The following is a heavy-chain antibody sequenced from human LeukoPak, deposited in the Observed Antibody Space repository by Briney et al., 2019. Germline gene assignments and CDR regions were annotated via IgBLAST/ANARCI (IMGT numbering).Heavy chain of an antibody. D-gene: IGHD6-13*01. Sequence: PGGTLRLSCAASGFTFSTYGMSWVRQAPGKGLEWVSSISSSSSYIYYADSVKGRFTISRDNAKNSLYLQMNSLRAEDTAVYYCARGEVFSWLDYWGQGTLVTVSS. CDR3: ARGEVFSWLDY. CDR1: GFTFSTYG. J-gene: IGHJ4*02. V-gene: IGHV3-21*01. CDR2: ISSSSSYI.